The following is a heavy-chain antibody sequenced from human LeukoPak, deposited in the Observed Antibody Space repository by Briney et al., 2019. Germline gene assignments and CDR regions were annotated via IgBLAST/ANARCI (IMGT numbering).Heavy chain of an antibody. D-gene: IGHD2-21*01. J-gene: IGHJ4*02. CDR1: GFTFSSYS. Sequence: GGSLRLSXAASGFTFSSYSMNWVRQAPGKGLEWVSSISSSSSYIYYADSVKGRFTISRDNAKNSLYLQMNSLRAEDTAVYYCARDGLPYCGGDCYSDYWGQGTLVTVSS. CDR3: ARDGLPYCGGDCYSDY. V-gene: IGHV3-21*01. CDR2: ISSSSSYI.